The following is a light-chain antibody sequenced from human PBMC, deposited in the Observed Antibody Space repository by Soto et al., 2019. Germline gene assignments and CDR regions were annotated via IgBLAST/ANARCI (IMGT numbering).Light chain of an antibody. Sequence: IQLTQSPSSLSASVGDRVTITCRASQGISSYLAWYQQKPGKAPKLLIYAASTLQGGVPSRFSGSGSGTDFTLTISSLQPEDFATYYCQQSYNLPRTFGQGTKVEIK. V-gene: IGKV1-9*01. CDR1: QGISSY. CDR2: AAS. CDR3: QQSYNLPRT. J-gene: IGKJ1*01.